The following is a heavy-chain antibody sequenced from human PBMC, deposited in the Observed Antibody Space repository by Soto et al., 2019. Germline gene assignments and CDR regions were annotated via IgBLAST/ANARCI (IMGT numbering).Heavy chain of an antibody. D-gene: IGHD1-1*01. Sequence: SETLSLTCTVSGGSISSGGYYWSWIRQHPGKGLEWIGYIYYSGNTYYNPSLKSRVTLSVDTSKNQFSLKLSSVTAADTAVYYCARHRMDLAGTDNWGQGTLVTVS. CDR1: GGSISSGGYY. CDR3: ARHRMDLAGTDN. J-gene: IGHJ4*02. CDR2: IYYSGNT. V-gene: IGHV4-31*03.